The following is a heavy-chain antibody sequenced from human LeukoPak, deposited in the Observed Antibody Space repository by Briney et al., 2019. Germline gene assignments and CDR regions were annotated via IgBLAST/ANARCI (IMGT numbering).Heavy chain of an antibody. CDR1: GFTVSSNY. CDR2: IHSGGHT. V-gene: IGHV3-53*01. D-gene: IGHD5-24*01. Sequence: GGSLRLSCAASGFTVSSNYMNWVRQAPGKGLEWVSVIHSGGHTSYAASATGRFTISRANSKNTVYLQRNSLRGEDTPVCYCAPLGRYGSNPYYFDYWGQGTLVSVSS. J-gene: IGHJ4*02. CDR3: APLGRYGSNPYYFDY.